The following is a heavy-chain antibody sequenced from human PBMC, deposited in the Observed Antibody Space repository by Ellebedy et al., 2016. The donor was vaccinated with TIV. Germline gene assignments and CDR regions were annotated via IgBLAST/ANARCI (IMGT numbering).Heavy chain of an antibody. CDR3: VRDGYYSSNFYGGYLAY. Sequence: MPSETLSLTCTVSGYSITSGYYWGWMRQSPGMRLEWIGSIFHSGTTYYHPSLKSRVTISVDTSKNQFSLKLSSVTAADTAMYYCVRDGYYSSNFYGGYLAYWGQGTLITVSS. CDR1: GYSITSGYY. CDR2: IFHSGTT. D-gene: IGHD6-13*01. J-gene: IGHJ4*02. V-gene: IGHV4-38-2*02.